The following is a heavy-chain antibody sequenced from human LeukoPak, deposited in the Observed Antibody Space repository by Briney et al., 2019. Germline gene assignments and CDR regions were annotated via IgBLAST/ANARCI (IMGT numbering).Heavy chain of an antibody. CDR3: ARGGGGSGWYAPPYYFDY. CDR2: IYHSGST. D-gene: IGHD6-19*01. Sequence: SETLSLTCAVSGGSISSSNWWSWVRQPPGKGLEWIGEIYHSGSTNYNPSLKSRVTISVDKSKNQFSLKLSSVTAADTAVYYCARGGGGSGWYAPPYYFDYWGQGTLVTVSS. CDR1: GGSISSSNW. V-gene: IGHV4-4*02. J-gene: IGHJ4*02.